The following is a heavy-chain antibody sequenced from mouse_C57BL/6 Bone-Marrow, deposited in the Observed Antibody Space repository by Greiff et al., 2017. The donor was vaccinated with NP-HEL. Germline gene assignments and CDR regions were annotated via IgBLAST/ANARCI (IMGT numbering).Heavy chain of an antibody. V-gene: IGHV2-5*01. Sequence: VQLVESGPGLVQPSQSLSITCTVSGFSLTSYGVHWVRQSPGKGLEWLGVIWRGGSTDYNAAFMSRLSITKDNSKSQVFFKMNSLQADDTAIYYCAKRNYSTGWYFDVWGTGTTVTVSS. CDR3: AKRNYSTGWYFDV. D-gene: IGHD3-1*01. J-gene: IGHJ1*03. CDR2: IWRGGST. CDR1: GFSLTSYG.